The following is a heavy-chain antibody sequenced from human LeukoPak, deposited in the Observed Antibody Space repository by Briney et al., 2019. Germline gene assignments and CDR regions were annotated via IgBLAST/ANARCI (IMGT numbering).Heavy chain of an antibody. D-gene: IGHD6-19*01. V-gene: IGHV3-30*03. J-gene: IGHJ6*04. CDR1: GFTFSSYG. CDR2: ISYDGSNK. Sequence: GGSLRLSCAASGFTFSSYGMHWVRQAPGKGLEWVAVISYDGSNKYYADSVKGRFTISRDNSKNTLYLQMNSLRAEDTAVYYCARNPWLGRDYYYYGMDVWGKGTTVTVSS. CDR3: ARNPWLGRDYYYYGMDV.